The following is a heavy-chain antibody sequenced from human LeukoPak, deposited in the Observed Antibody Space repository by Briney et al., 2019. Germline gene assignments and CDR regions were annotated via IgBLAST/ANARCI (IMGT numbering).Heavy chain of an antibody. CDR3: ARSIGMLYTVGGFDP. CDR2: VFYSGDT. CDR1: GDSISSRTHY. V-gene: IGHV4-39*02. D-gene: IGHD2-8*01. J-gene: IGHJ5*02. Sequence: PSETLPLTCTVSGDSISSRTHYWGWIRQSPGKGLEWIASVFYSGDTYYNPSLKSRVTISVDTTNNHFSLKLTSVTASDTAVYYCARSIGMLYTVGGFDPWGQGALVTVSS.